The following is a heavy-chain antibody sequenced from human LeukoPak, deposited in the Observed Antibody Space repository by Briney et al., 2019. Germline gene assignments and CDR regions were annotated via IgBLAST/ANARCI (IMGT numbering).Heavy chain of an antibody. CDR1: GFTFSSYW. J-gene: IGHJ4*02. V-gene: IGHV3-7*01. Sequence: PGGSLRLSCAASGFTFSSYWMSWVRQAPXXXXXXXANIKQDGSEKYYVDSVKGRFTVSRDNAKNSLYLQMNSLGAEDTAVYYCVREGDSSSWDFDYWGQGTLVTVSS. D-gene: IGHD6-13*01. CDR2: IKQDGSEK. CDR3: VREGDSSSWDFDY.